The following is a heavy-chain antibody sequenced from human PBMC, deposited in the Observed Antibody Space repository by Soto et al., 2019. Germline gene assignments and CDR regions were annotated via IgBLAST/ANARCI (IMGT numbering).Heavy chain of an antibody. J-gene: IGHJ4*02. CDR1: GGSISGSY. CDR2: VYYTGST. Sequence: ESLSLTCGVSGGSISGSYWSWIRQSPGKGLEWLGYVYYTGSTNYSPSLRSRVSISVDTSKNEFSLRLSSVTAADTAVYFCARSVAVPGAHIDYWGQGTKVTVSS. D-gene: IGHD6-19*01. CDR3: ARSVAVPGAHIDY. V-gene: IGHV4-59*01.